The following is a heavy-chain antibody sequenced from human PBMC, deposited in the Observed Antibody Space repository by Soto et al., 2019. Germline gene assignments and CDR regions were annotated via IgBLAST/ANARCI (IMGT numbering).Heavy chain of an antibody. V-gene: IGHV3-74*01. J-gene: IGHJ6*02. CDR3: TRVGGSVSGMDV. CDR1: GFTFSIYW. CDR2: IDSAGSSA. D-gene: IGHD1-26*01. Sequence: GSLRLSCAASGFTFSIYWMHWVRQAPGKGPVWVSRIDSAGSSARYADSVKGRFTISRDNAKNTVYLQMNSLRAEDTAVYYCTRVGGSVSGMDVWGQGTTVTVSS.